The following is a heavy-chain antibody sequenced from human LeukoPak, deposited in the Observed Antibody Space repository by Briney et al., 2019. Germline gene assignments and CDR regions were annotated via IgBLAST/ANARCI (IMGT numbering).Heavy chain of an antibody. CDR1: GGSFSGYY. CDR3: ARGVTGYSHGPRRWFDP. V-gene: IGHV4-34*01. CDR2: INHSGST. J-gene: IGHJ5*02. Sequence: SETLSLTCAVYGGSFSGYYWSWIRQPPGKGLEWIGEINHSGSTNYNPSLKSRVTISVDTSKNQFSLKLSSVTAADTAVYYCARGVTGYSHGPRRWFDPWGQGTLVTVSS. D-gene: IGHD5-18*01.